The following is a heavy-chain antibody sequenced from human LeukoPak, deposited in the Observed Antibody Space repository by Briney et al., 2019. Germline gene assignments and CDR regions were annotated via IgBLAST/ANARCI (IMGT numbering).Heavy chain of an antibody. V-gene: IGHV3-23*01. CDR3: AKDWTMVTRGGGMDV. Sequence: GGSLRLSCAASGFPFSTYAMSWVRQVPGKGLEWVSVISGSGSTTNSADSVKGRFTISRDNSKNTLFLQMDSLRAEDTALYYCAKDWTMVTRGGGMDVWGQGTTVTVSS. J-gene: IGHJ6*02. D-gene: IGHD4/OR15-4a*01. CDR2: ISGSGSTT. CDR1: GFPFSTYA.